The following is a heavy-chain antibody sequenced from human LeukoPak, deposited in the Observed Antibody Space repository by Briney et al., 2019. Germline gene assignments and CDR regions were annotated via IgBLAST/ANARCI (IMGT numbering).Heavy chain of an antibody. J-gene: IGHJ4*02. V-gene: IGHV4-61*01. CDR3: ARENGYRYDY. CDR1: GGSISSGTYS. CDR2: IYYSGST. Sequence: SETLSLTCAVSGGSISSGTYSWTWIRQPPGKGLEWIGSIYYSGSTNYNPSLKSRVTISVDTSKNQFSLKLSSVTAADTALYYCARENGYRYDYWGQGTLVTVSS. D-gene: IGHD5-18*01.